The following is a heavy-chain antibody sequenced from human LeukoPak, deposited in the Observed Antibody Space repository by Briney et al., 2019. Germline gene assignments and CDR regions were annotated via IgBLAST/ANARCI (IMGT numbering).Heavy chain of an antibody. CDR2: INPNSGGT. CDR3: ARGPYYYDSSGYLHDDAFDI. D-gene: IGHD3-22*01. J-gene: IGHJ3*02. V-gene: IGHV1-2*06. Sequence: ASVKVSCKASGYTFTGYYMHWVRQAPGQGLEWMGRINPNSGGTNYAQKFQGRVTMTRDTSISTAYMELSRLRSDDTAVYYCARGPYYYDSSGYLHDDAFDIWGQGTTVTVSS. CDR1: GYTFTGYY.